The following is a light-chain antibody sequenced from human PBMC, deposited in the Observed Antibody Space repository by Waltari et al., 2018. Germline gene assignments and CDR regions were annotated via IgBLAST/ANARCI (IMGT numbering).Light chain of an antibody. CDR1: QSVLYSSNNKNY. CDR3: QQYYNTPFT. CDR2: WAS. V-gene: IGKV4-1*01. J-gene: IGKJ3*01. Sequence: DIVMTQSPDSLAVSLGERATINCKSSQSVLYSSNNKNYLTWYQKKPGQPPKLLIYWASTRESGVPDRFRGSGSGTDFTLTISSLQAEDVAVYYCQQYYNTPFTFGPGTKVDFK.